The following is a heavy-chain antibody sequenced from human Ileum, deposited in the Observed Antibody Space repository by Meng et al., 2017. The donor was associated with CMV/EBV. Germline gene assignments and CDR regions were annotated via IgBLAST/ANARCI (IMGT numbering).Heavy chain of an antibody. J-gene: IGHJ5*02. CDR1: GYTFTSYY. CDR3: ARAKDLNWFDP. V-gene: IGHV1-2*02. Sequence: ASVKVSCKASGYTFTSYYMHWVRQAPGQGLEWMGIINPSGGGTNCAQRFQGRVTMTRDTSISTAYMELSRLRFDDTAVYYCARAKDLNWFDPWGQGTLVTVSS. CDR2: INPSGGGT.